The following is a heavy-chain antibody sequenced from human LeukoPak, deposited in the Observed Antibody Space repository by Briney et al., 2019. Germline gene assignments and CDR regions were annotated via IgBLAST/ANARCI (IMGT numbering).Heavy chain of an antibody. V-gene: IGHV3-15*01. D-gene: IGHD4-17*01. Sequence: GGSLRLSCAASGFSFSNAWMNWVRQAPGKGLEWVGRIKSKTDGGKTDYAARVKGRFTLSRDDSKTTLYLQMSSLKTEDTAVYYCTAGYGDFPLEDYWGQGTLVTVSS. CDR1: GFSFSNAW. CDR3: TAGYGDFPLEDY. J-gene: IGHJ4*02. CDR2: IKSKTDGGKT.